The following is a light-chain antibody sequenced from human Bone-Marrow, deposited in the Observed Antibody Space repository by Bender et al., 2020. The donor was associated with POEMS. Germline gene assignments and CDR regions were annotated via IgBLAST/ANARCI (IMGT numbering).Light chain of an antibody. CDR3: QSADSSIPVV. CDR1: ALAKQY. J-gene: IGLJ3*02. Sequence: SYELTQPPSVSVSPGQTARITCSGDALAKQYSYWYQQKPGQAPVLVIYKDSERPSGIPERFSGSSSGTSVTLTISGVQAEDEADYYCQSADSSIPVVFGGGTKLTVL. V-gene: IGLV3-25*03. CDR2: KDS.